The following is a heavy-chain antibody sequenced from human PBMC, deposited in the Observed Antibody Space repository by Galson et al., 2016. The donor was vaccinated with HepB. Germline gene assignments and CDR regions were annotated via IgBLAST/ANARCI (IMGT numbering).Heavy chain of an antibody. CDR3: ARIYVGRNSWLAVRGAFDY. J-gene: IGHJ4*02. V-gene: IGHV2-70*01. CDR2: IDWDGDT. Sequence: PALVKPTQTLTLTCTFSGFSLSTSGMCVSWIRQPPGKALEWLALIDWDGDTYYNTSLKTRLTISKDTSKNQVVLTMTHMDPVDTATYYWARIYVGRNSWLAVRGAFDYWGQGALVTVSS. CDR1: GFSLSTSGMC. D-gene: IGHD6-19*01.